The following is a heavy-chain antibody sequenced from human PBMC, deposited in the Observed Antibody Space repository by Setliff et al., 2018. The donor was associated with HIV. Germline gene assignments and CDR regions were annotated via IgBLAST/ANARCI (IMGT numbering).Heavy chain of an antibody. Sequence: GESLKISCKGSGYSFSNYWIGWVRQMPGKGLEWMGIVYPGDSDTRYSPSFEGQVTISADKSISTAYPQWSSLKASDSAMYYCARLLNGYNSYDYYYMDVWGKGTTVTVSS. D-gene: IGHD5-12*01. V-gene: IGHV5-51*01. J-gene: IGHJ6*03. CDR2: VYPGDSDT. CDR3: ARLLNGYNSYDYYYMDV. CDR1: GYSFSNYW.